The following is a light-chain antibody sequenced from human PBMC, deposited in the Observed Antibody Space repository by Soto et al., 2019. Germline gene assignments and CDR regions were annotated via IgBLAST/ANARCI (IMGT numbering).Light chain of an antibody. Sequence: EIVLTQSPGTLSLSPGERATLSCRASQTVSGSNLAWYQQKPGQAPRLLIYGTSSRATGIPDRFSGSGSGTDFTLTINRLEPEDFAVYYCQQYGNSLLTFGGGTKVEVK. CDR1: QTVSGSN. J-gene: IGKJ4*01. CDR2: GTS. V-gene: IGKV3-20*01. CDR3: QQYGNSLLT.